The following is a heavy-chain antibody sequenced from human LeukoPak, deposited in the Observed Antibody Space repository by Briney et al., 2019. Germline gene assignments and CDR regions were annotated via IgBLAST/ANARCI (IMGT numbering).Heavy chain of an antibody. Sequence: GGSLRLSCAASGFTFSTYAMSWVRQAPGKGLEGVSAISSSGGRTYYADSVKGRFTISRDNSKNTLYLQMNSLRADDTAVYYCEKDYRSGGSCIDYWGQGTLVTVSS. CDR3: EKDYRSGGSCIDY. V-gene: IGHV3-23*01. J-gene: IGHJ4*02. CDR2: ISSSGGRT. D-gene: IGHD2-15*01. CDR1: GFTFSTYA.